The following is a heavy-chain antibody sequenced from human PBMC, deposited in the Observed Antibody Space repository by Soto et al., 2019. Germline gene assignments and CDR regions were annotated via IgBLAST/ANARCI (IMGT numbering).Heavy chain of an antibody. CDR1: GFPFSSYA. CDR3: VRDRGYTGYDLQY. V-gene: IGHV3-48*02. D-gene: IGHD5-12*01. Sequence: EVQLVESGGGLVQPGGSLRLSCAALGFPFSSYAMNWVRQAPGKGLEWVSYINSGSSTIYYADSAKGRFTISRDNAKNSLYLQMNSLRDEDTAVYFCVRDRGYTGYDLQYWGQGALVAVSS. CDR2: INSGSSTI. J-gene: IGHJ4*02.